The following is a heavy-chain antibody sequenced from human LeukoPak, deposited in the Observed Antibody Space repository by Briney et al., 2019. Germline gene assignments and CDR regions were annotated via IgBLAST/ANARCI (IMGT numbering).Heavy chain of an antibody. J-gene: IGHJ3*02. CDR3: AKEMGYYGSGSYWLAFDI. V-gene: IGHV3-23*01. D-gene: IGHD3-10*01. CDR1: GFTFSSYA. CDR2: ISGSGGST. Sequence: GGSLRLSCAASGFTFSSYAMSWVRQAPGKGLEWVSAISGSGGSTYYADSVKGRFTISRDNSKNTLYLQMNSLRAEDTAVYYCAKEMGYYGSGSYWLAFDIWGQGTMVTVSS.